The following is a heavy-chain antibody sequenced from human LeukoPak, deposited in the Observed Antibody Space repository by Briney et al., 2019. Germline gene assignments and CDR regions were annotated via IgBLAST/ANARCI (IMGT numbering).Heavy chain of an antibody. J-gene: IGHJ4*02. CDR1: GNTFTTYE. Sequence: GASVKVSCKASGNTFTTYEINWVRQATGQGLEWMGWMNPNSGNAGYAQKFQRRVTMTRNTSISTAYMELNSLRSEDTAMYYCTRWYYDILTGYYSRFDSWGQGTLVTVSS. CDR3: TRWYYDILTGYYSRFDS. V-gene: IGHV1-8*01. D-gene: IGHD3-9*01. CDR2: MNPNSGNA.